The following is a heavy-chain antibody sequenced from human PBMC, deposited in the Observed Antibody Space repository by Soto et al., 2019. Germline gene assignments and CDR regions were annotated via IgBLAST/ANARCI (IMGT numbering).Heavy chain of an antibody. CDR2: TYYSGST. V-gene: IGHV4-31*03. J-gene: IGHJ4*02. D-gene: IGHD2-2*01. CDR3: ARGGSSSTSCLYFDY. Sequence: PSETLSLTCTVSGGSISSGAHYWSWIRQHPGKGLEWIGYTYYSGSTHYHPSLKSRVTISVDMSKNQFSLKLSSVTAADTAVYYCARGGSSSTSCLYFDYWGQGTPVTVSS. CDR1: GGSISSGAHY.